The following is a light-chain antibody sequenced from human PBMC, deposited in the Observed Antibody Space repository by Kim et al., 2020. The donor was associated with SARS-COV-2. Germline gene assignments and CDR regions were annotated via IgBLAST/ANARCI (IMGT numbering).Light chain of an antibody. CDR3: QQYNNWPPLT. Sequence: EIVMTQSPATLSVSPGERATLSCRASQSVSSNLAWYQQKPGQAPRLHIYGASTRATGIPARFSGSGSGTEFTLTISRLQSEDFAVYYCQQYNNWPPLTFGGGTKVDIK. J-gene: IGKJ4*01. CDR2: GAS. CDR1: QSVSSN. V-gene: IGKV3-15*01.